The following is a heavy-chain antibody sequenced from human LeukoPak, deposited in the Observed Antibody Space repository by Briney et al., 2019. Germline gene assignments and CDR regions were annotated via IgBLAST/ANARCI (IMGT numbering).Heavy chain of an antibody. J-gene: IGHJ6*02. CDR1: GLTVSSNY. CDR2: IYSGGST. Sequence: GGSLRLSCAASGLTVSSNYMSWVRQAPGKGLEWVSVIYSGGSTNYADSVRGRFTISRDNSENTLYLQINSLRAEDTAVYYCAKTHSRGTNYYYYGMDVWGQGTTVTVSS. V-gene: IGHV3-53*01. CDR3: AKTHSRGTNYYYYGMDV. D-gene: IGHD1-7*01.